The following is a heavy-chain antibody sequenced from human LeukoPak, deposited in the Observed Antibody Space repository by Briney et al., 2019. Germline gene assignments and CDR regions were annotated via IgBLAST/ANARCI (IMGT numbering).Heavy chain of an antibody. CDR1: GGSISSYY. V-gene: IGHV4-59*01. D-gene: IGHD3-22*01. Sequence: SETLSLTCTVSGGSISSYYWSWIRQPPGKGLEWIGYIYYSGSTNYNPSLKSRVTISVDTSKNQFSLKLSSVTAADTAVYYCARGSDYYDSSGYYLPYYFDYWGQGTLVTVSS. CDR2: IYYSGST. J-gene: IGHJ4*02. CDR3: ARGSDYYDSSGYYLPYYFDY.